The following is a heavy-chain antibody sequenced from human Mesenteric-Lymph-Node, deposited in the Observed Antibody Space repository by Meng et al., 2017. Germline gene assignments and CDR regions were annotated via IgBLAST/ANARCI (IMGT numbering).Heavy chain of an antibody. D-gene: IGHD6-19*01. Sequence: GESLKISSAASGFTFSSYGMHWVRQAPGKGLEWVAVIWYDGSNKYYADSVKGRFTISRDNSKNTLYLQMNSLRAEDTAVYYCASSMVAGTSPTGTFQFEYWGQGTLVTVSS. J-gene: IGHJ4*02. CDR1: GFTFSSYG. CDR2: IWYDGSNK. V-gene: IGHV3-33*01. CDR3: ASSMVAGTSPTGTFQFEY.